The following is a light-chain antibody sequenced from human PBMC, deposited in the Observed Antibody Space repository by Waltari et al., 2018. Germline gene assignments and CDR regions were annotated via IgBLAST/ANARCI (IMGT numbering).Light chain of an antibody. Sequence: YVVTQPPSVSVAPGKTATLTCGGENIESKSVNWYQKKPGQAPVLVIFYDSDRPSGSPERFSGSNTGNTATLTISWVEAGDEADYHCQVWDDTTNSGVFGGGTRLTVL. J-gene: IGLJ3*02. CDR3: QVWDDTTNSGV. CDR2: YDS. CDR1: NIESKS. V-gene: IGLV3-21*04.